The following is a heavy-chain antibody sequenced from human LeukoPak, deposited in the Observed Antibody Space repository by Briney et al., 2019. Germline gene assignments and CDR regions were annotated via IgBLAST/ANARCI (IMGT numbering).Heavy chain of an antibody. CDR3: AREPYYYDSSGPPIDY. J-gene: IGHJ4*02. CDR2: IYYSGST. V-gene: IGHV4-59*01. D-gene: IGHD3-22*01. CDR1: GGSISSYY. Sequence: SETLSLTCTVSGGSISSYYWSWIRQPPGKGLEWIGYIYYSGSTNYNPSLKSRVTISVDTSKNQFSLKLSSVTAADTAVYYCAREPYYYDSSGPPIDYWGQGTLVTVSS.